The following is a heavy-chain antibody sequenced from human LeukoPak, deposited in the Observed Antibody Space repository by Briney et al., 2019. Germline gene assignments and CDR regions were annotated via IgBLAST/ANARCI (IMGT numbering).Heavy chain of an antibody. J-gene: IGHJ4*02. Sequence: SETLSLTCAVSGGSISSGGYSWSWIRQPPGKGLEWIGEIYHSGSTNYNPSLKSRVTISVDKSKNQFSLKLSSVTAADTAVYYCASLFSDYWGQGTLVTVSS. CDR2: IYHSGST. V-gene: IGHV4-30-2*01. D-gene: IGHD3-3*01. CDR1: GGSISSGGYS. CDR3: ASLFSDY.